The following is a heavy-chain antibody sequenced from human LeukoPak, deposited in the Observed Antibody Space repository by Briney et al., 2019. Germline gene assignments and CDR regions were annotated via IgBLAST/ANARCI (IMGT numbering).Heavy chain of an antibody. CDR2: INSDGSST. CDR3: ARGAIAVAVTTFDY. CDR1: GFTFRSYW. Sequence: GGSLRLSCAVSGFTFRSYWMHWVRQVPGKGLVWVSRINSDGSSTSYADSVKGRFTISRDSAKNTLYLQMNSLRAEDTAVYYCARGAIAVAVTTFDYWGQGTLVTVSS. J-gene: IGHJ4*02. D-gene: IGHD6-19*01. V-gene: IGHV3-74*01.